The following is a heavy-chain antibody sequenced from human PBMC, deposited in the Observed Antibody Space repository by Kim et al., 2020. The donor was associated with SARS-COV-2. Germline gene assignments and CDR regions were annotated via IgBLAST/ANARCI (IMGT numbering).Heavy chain of an antibody. Sequence: ASVKVSCKASGCPFASCGMNWVRQAPGQGLEWVGWIDTNTGNPMFGQGFSGRFVFSLNTSVSTTYLQITSLKAEDTAGYYCAKGGMDVWGQGTTVTVSS. J-gene: IGHJ6*02. CDR1: GCPFASCG. CDR2: IDTNTGNP. V-gene: IGHV7-4-1*02. CDR3: AKGGMDV.